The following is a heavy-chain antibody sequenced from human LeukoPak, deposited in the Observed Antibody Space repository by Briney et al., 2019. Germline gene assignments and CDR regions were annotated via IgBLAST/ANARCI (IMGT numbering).Heavy chain of an antibody. D-gene: IGHD3-22*01. V-gene: IGHV4-34*01. J-gene: IGHJ3*02. CDR1: GGSFSGYY. CDR2: INHSGST. CDR3: ASPPPYYYGSSGSLDAFHI. Sequence: SETLSLTCAVYGGSFSGYYWSWIRQPPGKGLEWIGEINHSGSTNYNPSLKSRVTISVDTSKNQFSLKLSSVTAADTAVYYCASPPPYYYGSSGSLDAFHIWGQGTMVTVSS.